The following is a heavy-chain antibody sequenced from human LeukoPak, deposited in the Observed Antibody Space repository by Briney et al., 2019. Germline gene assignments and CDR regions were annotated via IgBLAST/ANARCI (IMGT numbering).Heavy chain of an antibody. J-gene: IGHJ4*02. V-gene: IGHV3-30*18. D-gene: IGHD3-16*01. CDR1: GFTFSSYG. CDR3: AKDQRGDIDY. Sequence: GGSLRLSCAASGFTFSSYGMHWVRQAPGKGLEWVAVISYDGSNKYYADSVKGRFTISRDNSKNTLYLQMNSLRAEDTAVYYCAKDQRGDIDYWGQGTLVTVSS. CDR2: ISYDGSNK.